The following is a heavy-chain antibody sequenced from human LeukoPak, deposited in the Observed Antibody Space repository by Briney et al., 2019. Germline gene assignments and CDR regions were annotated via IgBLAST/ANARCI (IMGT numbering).Heavy chain of an antibody. CDR3: ARGRVAGGFDY. D-gene: IGHD6-19*01. CDR2: INHSGST. CDR1: GGSFSGYY. J-gene: IGHJ4*02. Sequence: SETLSLTCAVYGGSFSGYYWSWIRQPPGKGLEWIGEINHSGSTNYNPSLKSRVTISVDTSKNQFSLKLSSVTAADTAVYYCARGRVAGGFDYWGQGTLDTVSS. V-gene: IGHV4-34*01.